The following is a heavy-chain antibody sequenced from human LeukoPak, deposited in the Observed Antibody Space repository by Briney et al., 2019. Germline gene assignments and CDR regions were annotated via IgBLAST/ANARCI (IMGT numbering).Heavy chain of an antibody. V-gene: IGHV3-11*01. CDR3: ARETSSWLQPERGVYYFDY. CDR1: GFTFSDYY. CDR2: ISSSGSTI. D-gene: IGHD5-24*01. J-gene: IGHJ4*02. Sequence: GGSLRLSCAASGFTFSDYYMSWIRQAPGKGLEWVSYISSSGSTIYYADSVKGRFTISRDNAKNSLYLQMNSLRAEDTAVYYCARETSSWLQPERGVYYFDYWGQGTLVTVSS.